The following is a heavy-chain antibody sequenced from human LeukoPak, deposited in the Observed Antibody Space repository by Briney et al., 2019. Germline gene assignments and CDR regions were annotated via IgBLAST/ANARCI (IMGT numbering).Heavy chain of an antibody. J-gene: IGHJ5*02. CDR3: ARDRGYANWFDP. V-gene: IGHV4-39*07. D-gene: IGHD5-18*01. CDR2: IYYSRST. CDR1: GGSINSYY. Sequence: SETLSLTCTVSGGSINSYYWSWIRQPPGKGLEWIGSIYYSRSTYYNPSLKSRVTISVDTSKNQFSLKLSSVTAADTAVYYCARDRGYANWFDPWGQGTLVTVSS.